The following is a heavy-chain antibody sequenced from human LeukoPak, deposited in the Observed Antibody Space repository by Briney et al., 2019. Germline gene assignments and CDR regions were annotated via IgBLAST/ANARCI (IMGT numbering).Heavy chain of an antibody. CDR3: ARAHYYDSSGSFGAFFFDL. CDR1: GGSISSGGYS. D-gene: IGHD3-22*01. V-gene: IGHV4-30-2*01. CDR2: IYDSGTT. J-gene: IGHJ4*02. Sequence: SQTLSLTCAVSGGSISSGGYSWSWIRQPPGKGLEWIAYIYDSGTTYHNPSLRSPVTISVDRSKNQFSLKLSSVTAADTAVCYCARAHYYDSSGSFGAFFFDLWGQGTLVTVSS.